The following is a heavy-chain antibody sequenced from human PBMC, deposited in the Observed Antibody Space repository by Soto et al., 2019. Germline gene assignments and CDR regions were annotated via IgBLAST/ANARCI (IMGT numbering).Heavy chain of an antibody. V-gene: IGHV3-23*01. CDR3: AKGTSSWYYFDS. J-gene: IGHJ4*02. Sequence: VGSLRLSCAASGFSFSTYIMSWVRQAPGKGLEWVSSISGSAGSAYYADSVKGRFTISRDNSKNTVSVQMNSLRAEDTALYYCAKGTSSWYYFDSWGQGTLVTVSS. CDR1: GFSFSTYI. CDR2: ISGSAGSA. D-gene: IGHD6-13*01.